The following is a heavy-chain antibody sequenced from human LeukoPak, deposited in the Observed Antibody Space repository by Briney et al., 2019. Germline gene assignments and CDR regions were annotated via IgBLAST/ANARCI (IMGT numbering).Heavy chain of an antibody. CDR1: GFTFSDYY. CDR2: ISSSGSTI. Sequence: MAGGSLRLSCAASGFTFSDYYMSWIRQAPGKGLEWVSYISSSGSTIYYADSVKDRFTISRDNAKNSLYLQMNSLRAEDTAVYYCARQGGSYHSPGSYWGQGTLVTVSS. V-gene: IGHV3-11*01. J-gene: IGHJ4*02. D-gene: IGHD1-26*01. CDR3: ARQGGSYHSPGSY.